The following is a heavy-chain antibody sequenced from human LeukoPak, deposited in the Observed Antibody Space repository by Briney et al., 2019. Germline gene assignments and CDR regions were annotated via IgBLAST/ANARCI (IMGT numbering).Heavy chain of an antibody. CDR1: GFTFDDYA. D-gene: IGHD3-22*01. Sequence: PGGSLRLSCAASGFTFDDYAMHWVRQAPGKGLEWVSGISWNSGSIGYADSVKGRFTISRDNAKNSLYLQMNSLRAEDTAVYYCARAGDYDSSGYYYYFDYWGQGTLVTVSS. CDR2: ISWNSGSI. CDR3: ARAGDYDSSGYYYYFDY. J-gene: IGHJ4*02. V-gene: IGHV3-9*01.